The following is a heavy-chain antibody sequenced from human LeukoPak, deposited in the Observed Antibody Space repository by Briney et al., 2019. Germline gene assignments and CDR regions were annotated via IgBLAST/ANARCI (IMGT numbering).Heavy chain of an antibody. CDR3: ARVDYDFWSGYPNYYYYGMDV. J-gene: IGHJ6*02. CDR2: INPNSGGT. CDR1: GYTFTGYY. D-gene: IGHD3-3*01. Sequence: GASVKVSCKASGYTFTGYYMHWVRQAPGQGLEWMGWINPNSGGTNYAQKFQGRVTMTRDTSISTAYMELSGLRSEDTAVYYCARVDYDFWSGYPNYYYYGMDVWGQGTTVTVSS. V-gene: IGHV1-2*02.